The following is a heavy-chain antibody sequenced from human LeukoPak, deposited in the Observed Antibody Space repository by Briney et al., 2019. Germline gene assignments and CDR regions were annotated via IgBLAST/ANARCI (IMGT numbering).Heavy chain of an antibody. D-gene: IGHD3-10*01. CDR1: GVTFSNYE. V-gene: IGHV3-48*03. CDR2: ITSGGDII. J-gene: IGHJ3*01. CDR3: ARYRADAGSYDALDV. Sequence: PGGSPRLSCAASGVTFSNYEMNWVREAPGKGLDWVSYITSGGDIIYYADSVKVRFTISRDNAKNSLYLQMNSLRVEDTAVYYCARYRADAGSYDALDVWGQGTMVTVSS.